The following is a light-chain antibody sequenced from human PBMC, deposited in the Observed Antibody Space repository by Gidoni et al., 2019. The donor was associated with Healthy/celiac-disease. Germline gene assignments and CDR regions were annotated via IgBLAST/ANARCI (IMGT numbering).Light chain of an antibody. CDR3: QQRSNWPKT. CDR2: DAS. V-gene: IGKV3-11*01. J-gene: IGKJ1*01. CDR1: QSVSSY. Sequence: EIVLKQSPATLSLSPGERATLSIRASQSVSSYLAWYQQKPGQAPRLLIYDASTRATGIPARFNGSGSGTDFTLTISSLEPEDLAVYYCQQRSNWPKTFGQXTKVEIK.